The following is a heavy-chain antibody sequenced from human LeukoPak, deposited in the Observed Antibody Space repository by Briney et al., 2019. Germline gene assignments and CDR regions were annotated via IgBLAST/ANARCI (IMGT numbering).Heavy chain of an antibody. D-gene: IGHD3-10*01. CDR3: ARVWFGEYGMDV. V-gene: IGHV5-51*01. Sequence: GESLKISCKGSGYRFTSYWIGWVRQMPRKGLEWMGVIYSGDSDTKYSPSFQGQVTISADKSISTAYVQWSSLKASETAMYYCARVWFGEYGMDVWGQGTTVTVSS. CDR1: GYRFTSYW. CDR2: IYSGDSDT. J-gene: IGHJ6*02.